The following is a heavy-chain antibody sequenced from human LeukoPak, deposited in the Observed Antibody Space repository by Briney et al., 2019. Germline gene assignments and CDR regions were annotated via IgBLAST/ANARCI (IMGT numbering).Heavy chain of an antibody. J-gene: IGHJ4*02. Sequence: PSETLSLTCTVSGGSISSYYWSWTRQPPGKGLEWIGYIYYSGSTNYNPSLKSRVTISVDTSKNQFSLKLSSVTAADTAVYYCARDRRGYVSWEFDYWGQGTLVTVSS. V-gene: IGHV4-59*01. D-gene: IGHD5-12*01. CDR2: IYYSGST. CDR1: GGSISSYY. CDR3: ARDRRGYVSWEFDY.